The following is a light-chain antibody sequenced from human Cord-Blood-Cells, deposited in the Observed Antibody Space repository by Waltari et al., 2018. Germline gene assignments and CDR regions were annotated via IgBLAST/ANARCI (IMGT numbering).Light chain of an antibody. CDR1: QSVSSY. CDR3: QQRSNWPPWT. V-gene: IGKV3-11*01. CDR2: DAS. Sequence: EIVLTQSPATLSLYPGERATLSCRARQSVSSYLAWYQQKPGQAPRLLIYDASNSATGIPARFSGSGAGTDFTVTISSLEPEDFAVYYCQQRSNWPPWTFGQGTKVEI. J-gene: IGKJ1*01.